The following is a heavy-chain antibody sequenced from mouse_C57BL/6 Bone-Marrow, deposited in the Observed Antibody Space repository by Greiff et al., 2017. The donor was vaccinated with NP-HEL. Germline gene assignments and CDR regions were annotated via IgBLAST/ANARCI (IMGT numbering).Heavy chain of an antibody. Sequence: VQLQQSGPELVKPGASVKISCKASGYTFTDYYMNWVKQSHGKSLEWIGDINPNNGGTSYNQKFKGKATLTVDKSSSTAYMELRSLTSEDSAVYYCARRGRVPWFAYWGQGTLVTVSA. V-gene: IGHV1-26*01. CDR2: INPNNGGT. CDR1: GYTFTDYY. CDR3: ARRGRVPWFAY. J-gene: IGHJ3*01.